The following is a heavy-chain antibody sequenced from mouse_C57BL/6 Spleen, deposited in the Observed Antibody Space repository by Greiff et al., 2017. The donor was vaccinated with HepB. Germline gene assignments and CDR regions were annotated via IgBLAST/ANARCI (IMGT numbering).Heavy chain of an antibody. J-gene: IGHJ2*01. CDR3: AREATTVVGDY. V-gene: IGHV5-4*01. CDR2: ISDGGSYT. D-gene: IGHD1-1*01. CDR1: GFTFSSYA. Sequence: EVHLVESGGGLVKPGGSLKLSCAASGFTFSSYAMSWVRQTPEKRLEWVATISDGGSYTYYPDNVKGRFTISRDNAKNNLYLQMSHLKSEDTAMYYCAREATTVVGDYWGQGTTLTVSS.